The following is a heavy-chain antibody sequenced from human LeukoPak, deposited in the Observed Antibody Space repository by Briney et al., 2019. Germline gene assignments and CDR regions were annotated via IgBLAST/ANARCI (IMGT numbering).Heavy chain of an antibody. Sequence: GGSLRLSCAASGFTFSSYAMEWVRQAPGRGLEWVAVISYDGSNKYYAGSVKGRFTISRDNSKNTLYLQLNSLRAEDTAVYYCVKDRDWTYYYDSSGYLFDYWGQGTLVTVSS. CDR1: GFTFSSYA. D-gene: IGHD3-22*01. CDR2: ISYDGSNK. V-gene: IGHV3-30*04. J-gene: IGHJ4*02. CDR3: VKDRDWTYYYDSSGYLFDY.